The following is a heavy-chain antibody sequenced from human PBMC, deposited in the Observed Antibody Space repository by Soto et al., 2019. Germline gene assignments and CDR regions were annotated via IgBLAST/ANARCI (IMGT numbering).Heavy chain of an antibody. CDR3: AKTYAYTGTTEGAFDI. Sequence: HPGGSLRLSCAASGFTFSSYAMSWVRQAPGKGLEWVSAISGSGGSTYYADSVKGRFTISRDNSKNTLYLQMNSLRAEDTAVYYCAKTYAYTGTTEGAFDIWGQGTMVTVSS. CDR2: ISGSGGST. J-gene: IGHJ3*02. CDR1: GFTFSSYA. V-gene: IGHV3-23*01. D-gene: IGHD1-1*01.